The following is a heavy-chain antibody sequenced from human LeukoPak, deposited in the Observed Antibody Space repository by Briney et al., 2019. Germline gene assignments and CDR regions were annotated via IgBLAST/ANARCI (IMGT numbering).Heavy chain of an antibody. CDR2: IRYDGSNK. D-gene: IGHD3-10*01. V-gene: IGHV3-30*02. CDR3: AKGMDYYGSGSYIDY. CDR1: GFTFSSYG. J-gene: IGHJ4*02. Sequence: GGSLRLSCAASGFTFSSYGMHWVRQAPGKGLEWVAFIRYDGSNKYYADSVKGRFTISRDNSKNTLYLQMNSLRAEDTAVYYCAKGMDYYGSGSYIDYWGQGTLVTVSS.